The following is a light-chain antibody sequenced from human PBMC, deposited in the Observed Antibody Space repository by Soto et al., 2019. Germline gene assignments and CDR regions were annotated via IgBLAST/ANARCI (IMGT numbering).Light chain of an antibody. CDR1: QGIRNE. Sequence: DIQMTQSPSSLSASGGDRVTFTCRASQGIRNELGWYQQKPGKAPKRLIYAASSLQSGVTSRFSGSGTEFTLECTLTISSLQPEDFATYYCLQYNSYPRTFGQGTQLEIK. J-gene: IGKJ2*01. V-gene: IGKV1-17*01. CDR2: AAS. CDR3: LQYNSYPRT.